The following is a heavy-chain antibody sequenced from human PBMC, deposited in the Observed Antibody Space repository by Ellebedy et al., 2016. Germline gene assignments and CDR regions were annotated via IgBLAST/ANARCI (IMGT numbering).Heavy chain of an antibody. D-gene: IGHD3-10*01. CDR1: GFTFSSYA. CDR3: AKEPASLYYYGSGSYYNPGPFDY. J-gene: IGHJ4*02. V-gene: IGHV3-23*01. Sequence: GESLKISCAASGFTFSSYAMSWVRQAPGKGLEWVSAISGSGGSTYYADSVKGRFTISRDNSKNTLYLQMNSLRAEDTAVYYCAKEPASLYYYGSGSYYNPGPFDYWGQGTLVTVSS. CDR2: ISGSGGST.